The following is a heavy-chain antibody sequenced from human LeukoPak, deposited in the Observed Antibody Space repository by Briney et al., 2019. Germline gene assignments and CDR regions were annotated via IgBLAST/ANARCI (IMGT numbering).Heavy chain of an antibody. CDR1: GYSISSGYY. D-gene: IGHD1-26*01. J-gene: IGHJ1*01. Sequence: SETLSLTCTVSGYSISSGYYWGWIRQPPGKGLEWIGSIYHSGSTYYNPSLKSRVIISVDTSKNQFSLKLSSVTAADTAVYYCARYDSGSYSEYFQHWGQGTLVIVSS. CDR2: IYHSGST. V-gene: IGHV4-38-2*02. CDR3: ARYDSGSYSEYFQH.